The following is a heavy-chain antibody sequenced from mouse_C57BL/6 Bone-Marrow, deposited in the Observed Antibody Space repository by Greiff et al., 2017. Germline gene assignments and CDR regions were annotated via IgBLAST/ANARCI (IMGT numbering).Heavy chain of an antibody. Sequence: QVQLQQPGAELVKPGASVKLSCKASGYTFTSYWMQWVKQRPGQGLEWIGEIDPSDSSTNYNQKFKGKATLTLDTSSSTSYMQLSSLTSEASSVEYCAGCYGSLPWFAYWGQGTLVTVSA. CDR3: AGCYGSLPWFAY. J-gene: IGHJ3*01. CDR2: IDPSDSST. V-gene: IGHV1-50*01. CDR1: GYTFTSYW. D-gene: IGHD1-1*01.